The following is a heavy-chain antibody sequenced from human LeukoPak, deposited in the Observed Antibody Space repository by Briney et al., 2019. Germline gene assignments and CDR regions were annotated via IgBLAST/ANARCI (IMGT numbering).Heavy chain of an antibody. CDR2: INHSGST. CDR3: ARYIVVVVAAKEGKFDP. CDR1: GGSFSGYY. D-gene: IGHD2-15*01. J-gene: IGHJ5*02. Sequence: SETLSLTCAVFGGSFSGYYWSWIRQPPGKGLDWIGEINHSGSTNYNPSLKSRVTISVDTSKNQFSLKLSSVTAADTAVYYCARYIVVVVAAKEGKFDPWGQGTLVTVSS. V-gene: IGHV4-34*01.